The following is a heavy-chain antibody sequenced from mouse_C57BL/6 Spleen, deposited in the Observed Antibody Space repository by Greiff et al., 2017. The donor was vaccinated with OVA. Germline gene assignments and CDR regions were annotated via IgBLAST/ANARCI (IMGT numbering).Heavy chain of an antibody. D-gene: IGHD1-2*01. J-gene: IGHJ4*01. CDR3: VRQAKGYAMDY. CDR1: GFSFNTYA. CDR2: IRSKSNNYAT. Sequence: EVKVVESGGGLVQPKGSLKLSCAASGFSFNTYAMNWVRQAPGKGLEWVARIRSKSNNYATYYADSVKDRFTISRDDSESMLYLQMNNLKTEDTAMYYCVRQAKGYAMDYWGQGTSVTVSS. V-gene: IGHV10-1*01.